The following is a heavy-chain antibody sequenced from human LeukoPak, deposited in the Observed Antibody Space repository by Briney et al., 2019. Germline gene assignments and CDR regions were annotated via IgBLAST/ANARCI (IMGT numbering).Heavy chain of an antibody. J-gene: IGHJ4*02. CDR3: AKVVYYYGSGSYYSANYIDY. D-gene: IGHD3-10*01. CDR1: GFTFSTYA. V-gene: IGHV3-23*01. CDR2: ISGSGGYT. Sequence: QPGGSLRLSCAASGFTFSTYAMSWVRQAPGKGLEWVSAISGSGGYTYYADSVKGRFTISRDNSKNTLYLEMNSLRAEDTAVYYCAKVVYYYGSGSYYSANYIDYWGQGTLVTVSS.